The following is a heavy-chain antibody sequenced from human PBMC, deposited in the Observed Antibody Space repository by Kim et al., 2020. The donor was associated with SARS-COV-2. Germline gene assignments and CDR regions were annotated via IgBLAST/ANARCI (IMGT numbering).Heavy chain of an antibody. CDR2: MNPNSGNT. V-gene: IGHV1-8*01. CDR3: ARGRPSLWFGGHNWFDP. Sequence: ASVKVSCKASGYTFTSYDINWVRQATGQGLEWMGWMNPNSGNTGYAQKFQGRVTMTRNTSISTAYMELSSLRSEDTAVYYCARGRPSLWFGGHNWFDPWGQGTLVTVSS. CDR1: GYTFTSYD. J-gene: IGHJ5*02. D-gene: IGHD3-10*01.